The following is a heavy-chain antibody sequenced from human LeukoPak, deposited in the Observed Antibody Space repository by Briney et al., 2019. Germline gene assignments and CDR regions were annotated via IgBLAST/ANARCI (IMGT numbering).Heavy chain of an antibody. CDR3: ARGYNYDILTGYYNWYYYYGMDV. V-gene: IGHV3-66*02. Sequence: GGSLRLSCAVSGFRASDYYMSWVRQAPGKGLEWVALIRGSGDTFYGDSVKGRFTISRDNSKNTLYLQMNSLRAEDTAVYYCARGYNYDILTGYYNWYYYYGMDVWGQGTTVTVSS. CDR1: GFRASDYY. D-gene: IGHD3-9*01. CDR2: IRGSGDT. J-gene: IGHJ6*02.